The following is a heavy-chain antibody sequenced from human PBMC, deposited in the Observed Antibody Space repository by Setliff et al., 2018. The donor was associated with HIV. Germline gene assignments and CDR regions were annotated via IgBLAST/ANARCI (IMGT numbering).Heavy chain of an antibody. J-gene: IGHJ6*03. V-gene: IGHV3-23*01. CDR1: GFTFSTYA. CDR3: ARIGNLWSGYYPYYYYYYMDV. CDR2: ISGGGDDT. D-gene: IGHD3-3*01. Sequence: GGSLRLSCAASGFTFSTYAMTWVRQAPGKGLEWVSGISGGGDDTYYADSVKGRFTISRDNAKNSLYLQMISLRAEDTAVYYCARIGNLWSGYYPYYYYYYMDVWGKGTTVTVSS.